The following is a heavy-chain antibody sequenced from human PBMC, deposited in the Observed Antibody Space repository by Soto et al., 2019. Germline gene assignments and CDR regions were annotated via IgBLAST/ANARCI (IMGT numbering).Heavy chain of an antibody. CDR2: IKSKAAGGTT. D-gene: IGHD6-19*01. J-gene: IGHJ4*02. CDR3: TTDSPVAGGGPL. V-gene: IGHV3-15*07. CDR1: GFTFSEAW. Sequence: EVQLVESGGGLVKPGGSLRLSCAASGFTFSEAWMNWVRQAPGKGLEWVGRIKSKAAGGTTDYVAPVKGRFTISRDDSTSTLFVQMNSLKTGETAVYYCTTDSPVAGGGPLWGQGTLVTVSS.